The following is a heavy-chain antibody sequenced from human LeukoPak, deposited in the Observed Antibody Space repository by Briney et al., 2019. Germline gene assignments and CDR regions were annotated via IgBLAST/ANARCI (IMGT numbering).Heavy chain of an antibody. J-gene: IGHJ4*02. V-gene: IGHV3-74*01. CDR1: GFTFSSYW. Sequence: PGGSLRLSCAASGFTFSSYWMHWVRQAPGKGLVWVPRINSDGSIRNYVDSVKGRFTISRDNGKNTLYLEMSSLRAEDTAVYYCARGPPGWGSLDYWGQGTLVTVSS. D-gene: IGHD7-27*01. CDR3: ARGPPGWGSLDY. CDR2: INSDGSIR.